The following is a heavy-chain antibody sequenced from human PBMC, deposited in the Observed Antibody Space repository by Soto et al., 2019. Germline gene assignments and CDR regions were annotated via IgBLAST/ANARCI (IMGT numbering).Heavy chain of an antibody. CDR2: IKSWTDGGRV. Sequence: EVPLVESGGALVKPGESLTLSCAASGFTFNSAWMTWVRQAPGKGLEWVGRIKSWTDGGRVDTAAPVKGRFTISRDDSKNRLYMQMHSLGAEDSAIYYCAKGRGTNYYYHMDVWGGGTTVTVSS. CDR1: GFTFNSAW. J-gene: IGHJ6*03. D-gene: IGHD1-26*01. CDR3: AKGRGTNYYYHMDV. V-gene: IGHV3-15*02.